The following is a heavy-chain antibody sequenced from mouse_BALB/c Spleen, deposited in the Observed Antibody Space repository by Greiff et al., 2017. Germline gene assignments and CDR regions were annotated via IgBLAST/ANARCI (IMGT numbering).Heavy chain of an antibody. CDR3: ARGDGNYRFAY. Sequence: EVQRVESGPGLVKPSQSLSLTCSVTGYSITSGYYWNWIRQFPGNKLEWMGYISYDGSNNYNPSLKNRISITRDTSKNQFFLKLNSVTTEDTATYYCARGDGNYRFAYWGQGTLVTVSA. CDR2: ISYDGSN. V-gene: IGHV3-6*02. CDR1: GYSITSGYY. J-gene: IGHJ3*01. D-gene: IGHD2-1*01.